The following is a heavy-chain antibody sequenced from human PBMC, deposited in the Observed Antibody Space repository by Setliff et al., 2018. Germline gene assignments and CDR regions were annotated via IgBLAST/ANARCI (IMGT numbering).Heavy chain of an antibody. Sequence: GGSLRLSCAASGFTFSNAWMSWVRQAPGKGLEWVGRIKSKTDGGTTDYAAPVKGRFTISRDDSKKTLYLQMNSLRVEDTAVYYCVGDYQLLFWGQGTLVTVSS. V-gene: IGHV3-15*01. J-gene: IGHJ4*02. D-gene: IGHD2-2*01. CDR1: GFTFSNAW. CDR2: IKSKTDGGTT. CDR3: VGDYQLLF.